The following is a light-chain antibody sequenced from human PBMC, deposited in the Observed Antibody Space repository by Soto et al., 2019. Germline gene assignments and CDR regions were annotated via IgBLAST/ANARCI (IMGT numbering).Light chain of an antibody. V-gene: IGKV1-5*03. J-gene: IGKJ1*01. Sequence: DIQMTQSPSTLSASVGDRVTITCRASQSISSWLAWYQQKPGKATKLLIYKASSLESGVPSRVSGSGSGTEFTLTISSLQPDDSAAYYCQQYNSLWTFGQGTKVEIK. CDR2: KAS. CDR1: QSISSW. CDR3: QQYNSLWT.